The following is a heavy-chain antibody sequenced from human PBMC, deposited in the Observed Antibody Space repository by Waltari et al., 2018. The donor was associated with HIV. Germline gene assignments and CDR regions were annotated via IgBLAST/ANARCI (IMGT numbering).Heavy chain of an antibody. CDR2: ISYDGTYK. CDR3: ARETALTGSDY. CDR1: GFTSSTYA. V-gene: IGHV3-30*04. D-gene: IGHD3-10*01. J-gene: IGHJ4*02. Sequence: QVKLVGTGEGVVQRGRSRRLSLAAAGFTSSTYAVDWVAQAPGKGLECGALISYDGTYKYYADSVKGRFTISRDNSKDTLYLQMSSLRPEDTAVYYCARETALTGSDYWGQGTLVTVSS.